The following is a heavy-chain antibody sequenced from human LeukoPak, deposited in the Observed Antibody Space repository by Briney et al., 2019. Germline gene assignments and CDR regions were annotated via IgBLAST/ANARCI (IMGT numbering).Heavy chain of an antibody. CDR1: GFTFSSYA. CDR2: ISGSGGST. CDR3: AKDCSSTSWMY. V-gene: IGHV3-23*01. J-gene: IGHJ4*02. Sequence: GGSLRLSCAASGFTFSSYAMSWVRQAPGKGLEWVSAISGSGGSTYCADSVKGRFTISRDNSKNTLYLQMNSLRAEDTAVYYCAKDCSSTSWMYWGQGTLVTVSS. D-gene: IGHD2-2*01.